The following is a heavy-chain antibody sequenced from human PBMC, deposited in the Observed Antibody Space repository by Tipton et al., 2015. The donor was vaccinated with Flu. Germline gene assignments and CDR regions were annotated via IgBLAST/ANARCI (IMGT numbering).Heavy chain of an antibody. Sequence: QLVQSGAEVKKPGSSVKVSCKASGGTFSSYAISWVRQAPGQGLEWMGGIIPIFGTANYARKFQGRVTITADESTSTAYMELSSRRSEDTAVYYCARINARWGDMQDAFDIWGQGTMVTVSS. CDR1: GGTFSSYA. CDR2: IIPIFGTA. J-gene: IGHJ3*02. D-gene: IGHD5-24*01. CDR3: ARINARWGDMQDAFDI. V-gene: IGHV1-69*01.